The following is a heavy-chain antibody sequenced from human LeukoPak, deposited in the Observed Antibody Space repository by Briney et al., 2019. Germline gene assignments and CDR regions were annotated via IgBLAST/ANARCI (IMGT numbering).Heavy chain of an antibody. CDR3: TRDLGGYSSGWYTY. V-gene: IGHV3-49*04. J-gene: IGHJ4*02. CDR2: IRSKAYGGTT. Sequence: PGGSLRLSYTASGFTFGDYAMSWVRQAPGKGLEWVGFIRSKAYGGTTEYAASVKGRFTISRDDSKSIAYLQMNSLKTEDTAVYYCTRDLGGYSSGWYTYWGQGTLVTVSS. CDR1: GFTFGDYA. D-gene: IGHD6-19*01.